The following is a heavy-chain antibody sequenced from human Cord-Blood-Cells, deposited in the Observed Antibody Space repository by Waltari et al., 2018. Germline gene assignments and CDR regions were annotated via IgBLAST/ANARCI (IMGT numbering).Heavy chain of an antibody. D-gene: IGHD1-7*01. CDR1: GGSISSSSYY. Sequence: QLQLQESGPGLVKPSETLSLTCTVSGGSISSSSYYWGWFRQPPGKGLEWIGSIYYSSATYYNPSLKSRVTISVDTSKNQFSLKLSSVTAADTAVYYCARLNWNYAFDIWGQGTMVTVSS. CDR2: IYYSSAT. V-gene: IGHV4-39*01. J-gene: IGHJ3*02. CDR3: ARLNWNYAFDI.